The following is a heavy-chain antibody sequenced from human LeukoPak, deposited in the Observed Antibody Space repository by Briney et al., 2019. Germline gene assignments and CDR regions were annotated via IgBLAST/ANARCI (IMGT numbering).Heavy chain of an antibody. CDR3: ARDFFHGHCSGLTCFLLDS. V-gene: IGHV1-18*01. J-gene: IGHJ4*02. CDR2: ISAYNGNT. CDR1: GYTFTRYG. Sequence: ASVKVSCKASGYTFTRYGITWVRQAPGQGLEWMGWISAYNGNTNYAQKFQGRLTVTTDTSTNTAYMELRSLRPDDTAVYYCARDFFHGHCSGLTCFLLDSWGQGSLVTVSS. D-gene: IGHD2-15*01.